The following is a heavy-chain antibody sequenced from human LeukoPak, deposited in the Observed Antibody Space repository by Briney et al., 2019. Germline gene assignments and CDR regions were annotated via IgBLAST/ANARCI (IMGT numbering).Heavy chain of an antibody. V-gene: IGHV1-18*01. J-gene: IGHJ4*02. D-gene: IGHD3-10*01. CDR1: GYTFTSYG. Sequence: GASVTVSCKASGYTFTSYGISWVRQAPGQGLEWMGWISAYNGNTNYAQKLQGRVTMTTDTSMSTAYMQLRSLRSDDTAVYYCARGPYYYGSGSLGFVDYWGQGTLVTVSS. CDR2: ISAYNGNT. CDR3: ARGPYYYGSGSLGFVDY.